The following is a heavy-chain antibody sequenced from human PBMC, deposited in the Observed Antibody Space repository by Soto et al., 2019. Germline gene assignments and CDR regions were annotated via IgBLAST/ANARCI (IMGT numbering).Heavy chain of an antibody. J-gene: IGHJ4*02. D-gene: IGHD2-8*01. CDR1: GFTFSSYA. CDR3: AKEGVRMVYATYFDY. V-gene: IGHV3-23*01. Sequence: EVQLLESGGGLVQPGGSLRLSCAASGFTFSSYAMSWVRKAPGKGLEWVSAISGSGGSTYYADSVKGRFTISRDNSKNTLYLQMNSLRSEDTAVYYCAKEGVRMVYATYFDYWGQGTLVTVSS. CDR2: ISGSGGST.